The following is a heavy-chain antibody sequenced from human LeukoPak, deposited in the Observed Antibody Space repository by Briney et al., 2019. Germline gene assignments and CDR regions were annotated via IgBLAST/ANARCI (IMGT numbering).Heavy chain of an antibody. D-gene: IGHD5-24*01. CDR2: ISYDGSNK. J-gene: IGHJ6*02. V-gene: IGHV3-30-3*01. Sequence: PGKSLRLSCAASGFIFGNYPMHWVRQAPGKGLEWVAVISYDGSNKYYADSVKGRFTISRDNSKNTLYLQMNSLRAEDTAVYYCARGPRGDGYNGYYYYGMDVWGQGTTVTVSS. CDR1: GFIFGNYP. CDR3: ARGPRGDGYNGYYYYGMDV.